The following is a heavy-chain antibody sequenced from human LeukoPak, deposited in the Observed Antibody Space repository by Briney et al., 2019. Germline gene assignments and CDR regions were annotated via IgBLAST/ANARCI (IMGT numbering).Heavy chain of an antibody. CDR1: GFTVSSNY. D-gene: IGHD6-13*01. V-gene: IGHV3-53*01. CDR2: IYSGGST. J-gene: IGHJ4*02. CDR3: TREVQAAGKTLDY. Sequence: PGGSLRLSCAASGFTVSSNYMSWVRQAPGKGLEWVSVIYSGGSTYYADSVKGRFTISRDNSKNTVYLQMNKLRAEDTAVYYCTREVQAAGKTLDYWGQGTLITVSS.